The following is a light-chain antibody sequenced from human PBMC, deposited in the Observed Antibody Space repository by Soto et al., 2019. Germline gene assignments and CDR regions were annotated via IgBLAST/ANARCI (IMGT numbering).Light chain of an antibody. Sequence: DIVMTQSPDSLAVSLGAGATINCRSSQSVLHTSTNKNYFAWYQQKNGKTPRLLIYGASSRATGIPDRFSGSGSGTDFTLTLSRLEPEDFSVFYCQHYDSLPITFGQGTRLEIK. CDR3: QHYDSLPIT. V-gene: IGKV4-1*01. CDR2: GAS. J-gene: IGKJ5*01. CDR1: QSVLHTSTNKNY.